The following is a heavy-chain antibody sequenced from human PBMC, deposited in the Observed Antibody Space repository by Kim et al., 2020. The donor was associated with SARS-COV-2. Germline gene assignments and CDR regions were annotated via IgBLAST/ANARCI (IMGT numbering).Heavy chain of an antibody. D-gene: IGHD3-22*01. V-gene: IGHV4-39*01. Sequence: YYNPSLKSRVTISVDTSKNQFSLKLSSVTAADTAVYYCARDDSSGYYLNYWGQGTLVTVSS. CDR3: ARDDSSGYYLNY. J-gene: IGHJ4*02.